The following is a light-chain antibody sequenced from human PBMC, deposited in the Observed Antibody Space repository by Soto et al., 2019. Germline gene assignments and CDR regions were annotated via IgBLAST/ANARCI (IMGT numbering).Light chain of an antibody. CDR2: AAS. CDR1: QGISNY. CDR3: QEYNSAPPFT. Sequence: DIQMTQSPSSLSASVGDRVTITCRASQGISNYLAWYQQKPGKVPKLLIYAASTLQSGVPSRFSGSGSGTDFTLTISSLQPEDVATYYCQEYNSAPPFTFGPGTKVDIK. J-gene: IGKJ3*01. V-gene: IGKV1-27*01.